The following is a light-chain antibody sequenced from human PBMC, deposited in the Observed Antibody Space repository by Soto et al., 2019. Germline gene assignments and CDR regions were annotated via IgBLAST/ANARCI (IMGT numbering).Light chain of an antibody. CDR3: SSYTSSSAVV. CDR1: SSDVGGYNY. J-gene: IGLJ2*01. V-gene: IGLV2-14*01. Sequence: QSALTQPASVSGSPGQSITISCTGTSSDVGGYNYVSWSQQHPGKAPKLMIYDVSNRPSGVSNRFSGSKSGNTASLTISGLQAEDEGDYYCSSYTSSSAVVFGGGTKLTVL. CDR2: DVS.